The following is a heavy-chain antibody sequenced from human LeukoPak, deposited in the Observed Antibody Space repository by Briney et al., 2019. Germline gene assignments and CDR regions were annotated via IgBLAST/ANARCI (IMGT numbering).Heavy chain of an antibody. Sequence: GGSLRLSCAASGFTFSSYGMHWVRQAPGKGLEWVAVISYDGSNKYYADSVKGRFTISRDNSKNTLYLQMNSLRAEDTAVYYCAEDNLDPGVLWSMGGNWFDPWGQGTLVTVSS. CDR2: ISYDGSNK. D-gene: IGHD3-10*01. CDR3: AEDNLDPGVLWSMGGNWFDP. V-gene: IGHV3-30*18. CDR1: GFTFSSYG. J-gene: IGHJ5*02.